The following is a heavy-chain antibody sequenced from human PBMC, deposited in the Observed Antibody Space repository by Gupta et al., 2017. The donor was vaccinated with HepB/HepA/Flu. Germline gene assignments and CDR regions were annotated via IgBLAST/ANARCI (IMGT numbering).Heavy chain of an antibody. Sequence: QVQLQESCPGLVKPSATLSLTCTVSGASISSYYWSWVRQPAGKGLEWLGRIYPSGSTHYNPSLKSRVSLPVDTSKNQFSVKLTSVTAADTAVDDGARGGAEASPHHVDCWGQGTRGSV. V-gene: IGHV4-4*07. J-gene: IGHJ4*02. CDR1: GASISSYY. D-gene: IGHD1-14*01. CDR2: IYPSGST. CDR3: ARGGAEASPHHVDC.